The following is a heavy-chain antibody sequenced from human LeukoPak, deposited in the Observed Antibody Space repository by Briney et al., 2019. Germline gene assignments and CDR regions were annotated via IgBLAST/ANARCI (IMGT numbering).Heavy chain of an antibody. CDR3: ARDRGMVATPHFDY. CDR1: GYTFTSYG. J-gene: IGHJ4*02. V-gene: IGHV1-18*01. Sequence: ASVKVSCKASGYTFTSYGISWVRQAPGQGPEGMGWISAYNGNTNYAQKLQGRVTMTTDTSTSTAYRELRSLRSDDTAVYYCARDRGMVATPHFDYWGQGTLVPVSS. D-gene: IGHD5-12*01. CDR2: ISAYNGNT.